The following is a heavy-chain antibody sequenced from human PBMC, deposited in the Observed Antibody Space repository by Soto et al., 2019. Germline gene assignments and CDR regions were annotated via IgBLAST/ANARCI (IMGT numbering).Heavy chain of an antibody. J-gene: IGHJ4*02. D-gene: IGHD3-3*01. CDR1: GFSFRVYW. CDR2: IKQDGSEK. Sequence: GSLRRPVSAFGFSFRVYWLGWVRRAPGKGLEWVANIKQDGSEKYYVDSVKGRFTISRDNAKNSLYLQMNSLRAEDKALYSCARVLRFVEWFFDYWGQGTLVTVYS. V-gene: IGHV3-7*03. CDR3: ARVLRFVEWFFDY.